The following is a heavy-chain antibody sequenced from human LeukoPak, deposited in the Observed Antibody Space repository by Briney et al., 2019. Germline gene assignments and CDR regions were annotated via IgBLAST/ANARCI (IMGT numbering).Heavy chain of an antibody. CDR2: INLNSGDT. V-gene: IGHV1-2*02. J-gene: IGHJ5*02. D-gene: IGHD3-9*01. CDR3: ARSYFDVLTNYYMWLAP. CDR1: GYTFPDYY. Sequence: ASVKVSCKASGYTFPDYYIHWVRQAPGQGLEWMGWINLNSGDTYYAQNFQDRVTITGDTSISTAYLELSSLRSDDTAVFYCARSYFDVLTNYYMWLAPWGQGTLVTVSS.